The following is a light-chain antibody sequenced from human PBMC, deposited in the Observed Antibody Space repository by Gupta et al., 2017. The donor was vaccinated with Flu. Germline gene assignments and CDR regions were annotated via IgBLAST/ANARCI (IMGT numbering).Light chain of an antibody. J-gene: IGKJ2*01. V-gene: IGKV1-39*01. CDR1: QSISSY. Sequence: DIQMTQSPSSLSASVGDRVTITCRASQSISSYLNWYQQKPGKAPKPLIYAASSLQSGVPSRFSGSGSGTDFTLTISSLQPEDFATYYCQQSYSTQDTFGQGTKLEIK. CDR3: QQSYSTQDT. CDR2: AAS.